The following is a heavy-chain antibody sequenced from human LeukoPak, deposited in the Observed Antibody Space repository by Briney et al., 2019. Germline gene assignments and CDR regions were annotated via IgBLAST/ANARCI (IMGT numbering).Heavy chain of an antibody. CDR1: GFTFSSYA. D-gene: IGHD1-1*01. Sequence: GRSLRLSCAASGFTFSSYAMHWVRQAPGKGLEWVAVISYDGSNKYYADSVKGRFTISRDNSKNTLYLQMNSLRGEDTAVYYCARDLTTGAPDYFDYWGQGTLVTVSS. CDR3: ARDLTTGAPDYFDY. CDR2: ISYDGSNK. V-gene: IGHV3-30-3*01. J-gene: IGHJ4*02.